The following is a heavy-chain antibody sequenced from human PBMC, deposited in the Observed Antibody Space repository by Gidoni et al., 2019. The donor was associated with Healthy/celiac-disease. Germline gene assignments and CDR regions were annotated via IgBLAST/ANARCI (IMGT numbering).Heavy chain of an antibody. J-gene: IGHJ5*02. CDR1: GCSISSSSYY. D-gene: IGHD2-21*01. Sequence: QLQLQESGPGLVKPSETLSLTCTVSGCSISSSSYYWGWIRQPPGKGLEWIGSIYYSGSTYYNPSLKSRVTISVDTSKNQFSLKLSSVTAADTAVYYCARAPTLWEGGDWFDPWGQGTLVTVSS. V-gene: IGHV4-39*07. CDR3: ARAPTLWEGGDWFDP. CDR2: IYYSGST.